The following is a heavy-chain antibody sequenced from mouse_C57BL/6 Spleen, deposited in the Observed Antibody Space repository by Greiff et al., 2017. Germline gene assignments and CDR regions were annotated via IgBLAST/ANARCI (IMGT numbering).Heavy chain of an antibody. V-gene: IGHV1-55*01. Sequence: QVQLQQPGAELVKPGASVKMSCKASGYTFTSYWITWVKQRPGQGLEWIGDIYPGSGSTNYNETFKSKATLTVDTSSSTAYMQLSSLTYEDSAVYYCARLTMVTTLMDYWGQGTSVTVSS. J-gene: IGHJ4*01. CDR2: IYPGSGST. D-gene: IGHD2-2*01. CDR3: ARLTMVTTLMDY. CDR1: GYTFTSYW.